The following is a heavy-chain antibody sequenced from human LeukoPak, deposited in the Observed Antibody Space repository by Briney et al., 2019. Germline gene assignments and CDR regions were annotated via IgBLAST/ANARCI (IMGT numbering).Heavy chain of an antibody. V-gene: IGHV4-34*01. J-gene: IGHJ6*03. D-gene: IGHD2-15*01. CDR1: GGSFSGYY. Sequence: SETLSLTRAVYGGSFSGYYWSWIRQPPGKGLEWIGEINHSGSTNYNPSLKSRVTISVDTSKNQFSLKLSSVPAADTAVYYCARGRVYCSGGSCRQYYYMDVWGKGTTVTVSS. CDR3: ARGRVYCSGGSCRQYYYMDV. CDR2: INHSGST.